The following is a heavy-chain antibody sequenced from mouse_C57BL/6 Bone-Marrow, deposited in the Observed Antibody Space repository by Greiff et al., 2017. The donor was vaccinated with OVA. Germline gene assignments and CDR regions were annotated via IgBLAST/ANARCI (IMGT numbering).Heavy chain of an antibody. Sequence: QVQLQQSGAELARPGASVKLSCKASGYTFTSYGISWVKQRTGQGLEWIGEIYPRSGNTYYNEKFKGKATLTADKSSSTAYMELRSLTSEDSAVYFCARRDYGSSYEFAYWGQGTLVTVSA. CDR2: IYPRSGNT. CDR3: ARRDYGSSYEFAY. D-gene: IGHD1-1*01. CDR1: GYTFTSYG. V-gene: IGHV1-81*01. J-gene: IGHJ3*01.